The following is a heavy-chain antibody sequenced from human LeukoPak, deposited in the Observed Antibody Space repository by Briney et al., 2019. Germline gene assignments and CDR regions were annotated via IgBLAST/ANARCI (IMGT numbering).Heavy chain of an antibody. Sequence: SETLSLTCAVSGWSLSGYYWTWIRQPPGKGLEWIGEINHSGSTNYNPSLKSRVTISVDTSKNQFSLKLSSVTAADTAVYYCARRVRGRGVDYWGQGTLVTVSS. V-gene: IGHV4-34*01. D-gene: IGHD1-1*01. J-gene: IGHJ4*02. CDR2: INHSGST. CDR1: GWSLSGYY. CDR3: ARRVRGRGVDY.